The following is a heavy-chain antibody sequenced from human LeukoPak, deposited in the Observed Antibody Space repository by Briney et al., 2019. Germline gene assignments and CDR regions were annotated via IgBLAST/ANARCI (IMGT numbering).Heavy chain of an antibody. D-gene: IGHD3-22*01. CDR3: AGTYYYDKGAFDI. CDR1: GFTFSNYA. V-gene: IGHV3-23*01. CDR2: ITANAGST. J-gene: IGHJ3*02. Sequence: GGSLRLSCAASGFTFSNYAMSWVRQAPGKGLEWVSCITANAGSTYYADSVKGRFTISRDNSKNTLYLQMNSLRAEDTAVYYCAGTYYYDKGAFDIWGQGTMVTVSS.